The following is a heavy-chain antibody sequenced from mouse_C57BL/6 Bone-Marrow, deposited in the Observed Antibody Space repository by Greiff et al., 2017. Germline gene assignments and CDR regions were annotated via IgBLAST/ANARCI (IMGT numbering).Heavy chain of an antibody. V-gene: IGHV4-1*01. CDR3: ALSVVATGDWYFDV. CDR1: GIDFSRYW. J-gene: IGHJ1*03. CDR2: INPDSSTI. Sequence: EVKVVESGGGLVQPGGSLKLSCAASGIDFSRYWMSWVRRAPGKGLEWIGEINPDSSTINYAPSLKDKFIISRDNAKNTLYLQMSKVRSEDTALYYCALSVVATGDWYFDVWGTGTTVTVSS. D-gene: IGHD1-1*01.